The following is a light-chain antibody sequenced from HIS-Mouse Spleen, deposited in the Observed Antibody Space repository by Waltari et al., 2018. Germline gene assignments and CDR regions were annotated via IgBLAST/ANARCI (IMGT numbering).Light chain of an antibody. CDR1: SSDVGSYNL. Sequence: QSALTQPASVSGSPGQSITISCTGTSSDVGSYNLASWYQQPPGKAPKSLIYEGSKRPSGVSNRFSGSKSGNTASLTISGLQAEDEADYYCCSYAGSSTWVFGGGTKLTVL. J-gene: IGLJ3*02. CDR3: CSYAGSSTWV. CDR2: EGS. V-gene: IGLV2-23*01.